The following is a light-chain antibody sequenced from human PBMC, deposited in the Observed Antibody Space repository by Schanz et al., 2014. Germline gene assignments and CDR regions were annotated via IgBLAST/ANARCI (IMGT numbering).Light chain of an antibody. CDR2: GNT. CDR3: KV. J-gene: IGLJ3*02. Sequence: QSVLTQPPSVSGAPGQRVTISCSGSSSNIGAGYDVHWYQQLPGTAPKLLIHGNTHRPSGVPDRFSGSKSGNTASLTISGLQAEDEADYHQKVFGGGTKLTVL. CDR1: SSNIGAGYD. V-gene: IGLV1-40*01.